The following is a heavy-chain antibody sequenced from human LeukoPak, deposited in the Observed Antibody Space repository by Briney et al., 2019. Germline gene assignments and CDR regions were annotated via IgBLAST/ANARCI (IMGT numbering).Heavy chain of an antibody. CDR1: GFTFSAYS. CDR2: ISYDGSNK. D-gene: IGHD5-12*01. Sequence: PGESLRLSCAASGFTFSAYSMHWVRQAPGKGLDWVAVISYDGSNKYYADSVKGRFTISRDNSKNTLFLQMNSLRAEDAAVYYCAKGSNRGVATIDYWGQGTLVTVSS. V-gene: IGHV3-30*18. CDR3: AKGSNRGVATIDY. J-gene: IGHJ4*02.